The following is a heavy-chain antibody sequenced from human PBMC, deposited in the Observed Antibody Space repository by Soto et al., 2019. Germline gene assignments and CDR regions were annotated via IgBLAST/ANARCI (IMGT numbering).Heavy chain of an antibody. Sequence: QVQLVESGGGVVQPGRSLRLSCAASGFTFSSYGMHWVRQAPGKGLEWVAVISYDGSNKYYADSVKGRFTISRDNSKNTLYLQMNSLRAEDTAVYYCAKERASGYCSGGSCYHFDYWGQGTLVTVSS. J-gene: IGHJ4*02. D-gene: IGHD2-15*01. CDR1: GFTFSSYG. V-gene: IGHV3-30*18. CDR3: AKERASGYCSGGSCYHFDY. CDR2: ISYDGSNK.